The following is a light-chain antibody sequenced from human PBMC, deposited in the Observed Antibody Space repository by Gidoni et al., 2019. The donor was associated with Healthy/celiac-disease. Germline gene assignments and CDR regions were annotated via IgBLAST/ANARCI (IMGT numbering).Light chain of an antibody. CDR1: QSISSW. V-gene: IGKV1-5*03. Sequence: DIQMTQSPSTLSASVGDRVTITCRASQSISSWLAWYQKKPGKAPKLLIYKASSLESGVPSRFSGSGSGTDFTLTISSLQPDDFATYYCQQYNSYSPATFGQGTKVEIK. J-gene: IGKJ1*01. CDR3: QQYNSYSPAT. CDR2: KAS.